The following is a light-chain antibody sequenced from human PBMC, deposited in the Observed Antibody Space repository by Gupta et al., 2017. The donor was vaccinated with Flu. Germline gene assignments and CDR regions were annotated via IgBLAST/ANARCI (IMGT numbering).Light chain of an antibody. Sequence: DIQMTQSPSSLSASVGDRVTSTCRESQIISSFLNWYQQKPGKAPKLIIDAASTAQSGVPSRFSGSGYVTDFTLTSTGRQDDDFADYYMQQSYSALTFGWGTKVEIK. J-gene: IGKJ4*01. CDR2: AAS. CDR1: QIISSF. CDR3: QQSYSALT. V-gene: IGKV1-39*01.